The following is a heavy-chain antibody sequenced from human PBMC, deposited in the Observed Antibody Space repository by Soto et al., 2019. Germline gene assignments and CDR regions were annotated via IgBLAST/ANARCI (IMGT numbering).Heavy chain of an antibody. CDR3: ARGHDGADPNCFDAFDI. V-gene: IGHV4-31*03. J-gene: IGHJ3*02. CDR2: IYDRGLT. Sequence: QVYLQESGPGLVKPSQTLSLTCSVSGGSISRGGHYWSWIRQHPGKGLEWIGSIYDRGLTRYHPSLRSRVAISLETSQNHFSLGLSSVTAADTAVDYCARGHDGADPNCFDAFDIWGQGTMLTVSS. CDR1: GGSISRGGHY. D-gene: IGHD4-17*01.